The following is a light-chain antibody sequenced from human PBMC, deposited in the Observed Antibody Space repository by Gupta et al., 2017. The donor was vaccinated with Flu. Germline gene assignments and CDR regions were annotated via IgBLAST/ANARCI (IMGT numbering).Light chain of an antibody. CDR2: KAS. CDR1: QSIDSW. Sequence: DIHMTQSPSTLSASLGDRVTITCRASQSIDSWLAWYQQKPGKAPSLLIYKASYLESGVPSRFSGSGSGTEFTLTISSLQPNDFATYYCQQENSYPNSFGGGTKVEIK. V-gene: IGKV1-5*03. CDR3: QQENSYPNS. J-gene: IGKJ4*01.